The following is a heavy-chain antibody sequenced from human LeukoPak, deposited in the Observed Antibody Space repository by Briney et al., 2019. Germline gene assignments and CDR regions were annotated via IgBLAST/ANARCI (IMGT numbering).Heavy chain of an antibody. J-gene: IGHJ4*02. V-gene: IGHV4-34*01. CDR3: ARVSISLFGVVTAHFDS. CDR1: GGSFSGSY. Sequence: PSETLSLTCGVSGGSFSGSYWGWIRQPPGKGLEWIGEINLSGSTNYNSSLTSRVTIPLDTSKNQFSLNLRSVTTADTAVYYCARVSISLFGVVTAHFDSWGQGTLVAVSS. CDR2: INLSGST. D-gene: IGHD3-3*01.